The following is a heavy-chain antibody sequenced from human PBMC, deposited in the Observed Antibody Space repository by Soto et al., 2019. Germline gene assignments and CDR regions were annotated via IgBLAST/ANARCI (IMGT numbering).Heavy chain of an antibody. Sequence: PSETLFLTCSFYDGSFSGYYWSLILKPPGKGLEWIGEINHSGSTNCNPSLKSRVTISVDTSKNQFSLKLSSVTAADTAVYYCARGRAVTWGADYWGQGTLVTVSS. J-gene: IGHJ4*02. CDR2: INHSGST. V-gene: IGHV4-34*01. CDR1: DGSFSGYY. CDR3: ARGRAVTWGADY. D-gene: IGHD4-17*01.